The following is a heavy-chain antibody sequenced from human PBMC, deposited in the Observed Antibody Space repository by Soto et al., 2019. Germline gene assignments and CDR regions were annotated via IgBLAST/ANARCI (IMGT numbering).Heavy chain of an antibody. J-gene: IGHJ4*02. CDR1: GYTFTSYY. CDR2: INPSAGST. D-gene: IGHD2-15*01. V-gene: IGHV1-46*01. CDR3: ARVYCSGGGCYGIDY. Sequence: QVQLVQSGAEVKKPGASVKVSCKASGYTFTSYYMHWVRQASGQGLEWMGIINPSAGSTSYAQKFQGRVTMTRDTSTSTVYMELSSLRSEDTAVYYCARVYCSGGGCYGIDYWGQGTLVTVSS.